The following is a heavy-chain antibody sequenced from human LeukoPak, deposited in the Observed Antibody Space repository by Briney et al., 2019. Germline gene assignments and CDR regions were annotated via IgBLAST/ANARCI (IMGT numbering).Heavy chain of an antibody. Sequence: GGSLRLYCAASGFTFSSYAMHWVRQSPGKGLEWVAVISYDGSNKYYADSVKGRFTISRDNSKNTLYLQMNSLRAEDTAVYYCARGRITMVRVSFDPWGQGTLVTVSS. CDR2: ISYDGSNK. CDR3: ARGRITMVRVSFDP. V-gene: IGHV3-30*04. CDR1: GFTFSSYA. J-gene: IGHJ5*02. D-gene: IGHD3-10*01.